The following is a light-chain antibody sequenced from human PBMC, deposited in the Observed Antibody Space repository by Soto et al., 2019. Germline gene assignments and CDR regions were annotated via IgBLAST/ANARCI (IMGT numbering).Light chain of an antibody. CDR3: SSYTSSSTLVV. V-gene: IGLV2-14*01. CDR2: EVS. CDR1: SSDVGGYNY. J-gene: IGLJ2*01. Sequence: QSALTQPASVSGSPGQSITISCTGTSSDVGGYNYVSWYQQHPGKAPKLTIYEVSNRPSGVSNRFSGSKSGNTAPLTISGLQAEDEADYYCSSYTSSSTLVVFGGGTKLTVL.